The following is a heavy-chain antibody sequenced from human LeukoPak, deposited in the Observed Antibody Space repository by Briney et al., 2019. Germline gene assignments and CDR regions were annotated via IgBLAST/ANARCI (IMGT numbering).Heavy chain of an antibody. J-gene: IGHJ4*02. Sequence: PGRSLRLSCAASGFTFSSYGMHWVRQAPGKGLEWVAVIWYDGSNKYYADSVKGRFTISRDNSKNTLYLQMNSLRAEDTTVYYCARLLEGFDYWGQGTLVTVSS. CDR2: IWYDGSNK. D-gene: IGHD1-1*01. CDR3: ARLLEGFDY. V-gene: IGHV3-33*01. CDR1: GFTFSSYG.